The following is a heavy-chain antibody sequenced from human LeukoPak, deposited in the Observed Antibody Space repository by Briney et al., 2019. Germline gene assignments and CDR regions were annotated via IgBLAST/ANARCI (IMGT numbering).Heavy chain of an antibody. J-gene: IGHJ3*02. Sequence: ASVKVSCKASGYTFTGYYMHWVRQAPGQGLEWMGWINPSSGGTNYAQKFQGRVTVTRDTSISTTYMDLSRLRSDDTAVYYCARAGVWDYSDSSGYHNAAFDIWGQGTMVTVSS. V-gene: IGHV1-2*02. CDR3: ARAGVWDYSDSSGYHNAAFDI. CDR2: INPSSGGT. CDR1: GYTFTGYY. D-gene: IGHD3-22*01.